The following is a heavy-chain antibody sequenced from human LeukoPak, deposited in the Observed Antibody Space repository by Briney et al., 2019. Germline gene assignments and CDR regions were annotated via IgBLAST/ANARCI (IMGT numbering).Heavy chain of an antibody. V-gene: IGHV3-23*01. CDR3: AKDRDFGDPYYYYGMDV. CDR2: ISGGGNT. Sequence: GGSLRLSCAASGFTFSRYAMTWVRQAPGKGLEWVSGISGGGNTYYADSVKGRLTISRDNSKNTLYLQMNSLTAEDTAVYYCAKDRDFGDPYYYYGMDVWGQGTTVTVSS. D-gene: IGHD4-17*01. J-gene: IGHJ6*02. CDR1: GFTFSRYA.